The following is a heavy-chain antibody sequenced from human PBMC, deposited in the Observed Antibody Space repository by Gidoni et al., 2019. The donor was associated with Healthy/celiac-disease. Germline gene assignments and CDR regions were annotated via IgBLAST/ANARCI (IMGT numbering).Heavy chain of an antibody. CDR2: IFSNDEK. CDR1: GFSLSNARMG. D-gene: IGHD2-21*01. J-gene: IGHJ4*02. V-gene: IGHV2-26*01. Sequence: QVTLKESGPVLVKPTETLMLTCTVSGFSLSNARMGVSWIRQPPGKALEWLAHIFSNDEKSYSTSLKSRLTISKDTSKSQVVLTMTNMDPVDTATYYCARIHVGGGGDKPFDYWGQGTLVTVSS. CDR3: ARIHVGGGGDKPFDY.